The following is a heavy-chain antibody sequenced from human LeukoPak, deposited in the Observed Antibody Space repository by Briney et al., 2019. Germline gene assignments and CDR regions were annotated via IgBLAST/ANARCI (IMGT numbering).Heavy chain of an antibody. CDR2: ISWNSGSI. CDR1: GFTFDDYA. J-gene: IGHJ4*02. D-gene: IGHD1-26*01. CDR3: AKEWELLGFDY. V-gene: IGHV3-9*01. Sequence: GRSLRLSCAASGFTFDDYAMHWVRHAPGEGLEWVSGISWNSGSIGYADSVKGRFTISRDNAKNSLYLQMNSLRAEDTALYYCAKEWELLGFDYWGQGTLVTVSS.